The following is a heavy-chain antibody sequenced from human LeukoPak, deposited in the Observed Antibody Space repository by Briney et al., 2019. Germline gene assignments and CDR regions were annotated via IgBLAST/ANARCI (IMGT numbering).Heavy chain of an antibody. J-gene: IGHJ5*02. D-gene: IGHD2-2*02. CDR2: IYYSGST. CDR3: ARHWLYRIYNFDP. CDR1: GGSISSGSYY. V-gene: IGHV4-39*01. Sequence: SETLSLTCTVSGGSISSGSYYWGWIRQPPGKGLEWIGSIYYSGSTYYNPSLKSRVTISVDTSKNQFSLKLSSVTAADTAVYYCARHWLYRIYNFDPWGQGTLVTVSS.